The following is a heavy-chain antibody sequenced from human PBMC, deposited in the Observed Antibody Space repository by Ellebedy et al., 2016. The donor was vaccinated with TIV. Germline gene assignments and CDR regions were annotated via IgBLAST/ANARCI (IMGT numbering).Heavy chain of an antibody. D-gene: IGHD1-26*01. CDR2: VTHTGDT. CDR3: ARGFPAAWELAGA. V-gene: IGHV4-34*01. CDR1: GGSINNPDFY. Sequence: SETLSLTXSASGGSINNPDFYWTWIRQSPGKGLAWIGEVTHTGDTNYNPSLESRVTMSLDTSENQFSLKVNSVTAADTAVYFCARGFPAAWELAGAWGQGTLVTVS. J-gene: IGHJ4*02.